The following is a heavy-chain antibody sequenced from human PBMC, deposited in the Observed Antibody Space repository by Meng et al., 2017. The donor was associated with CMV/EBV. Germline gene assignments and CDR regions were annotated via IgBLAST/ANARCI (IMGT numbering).Heavy chain of an antibody. J-gene: IGHJ3*01. CDR3: ARFLNSRVWSYNGNDAFDL. D-gene: IGHD3-3*01. CDR1: GFTFGDYG. Sequence: GGSLRLSCTGSGFTFGDYGMSWVRQAPGRGLEWLGFIRAKVYGGTTEYAASVKGMFTISRDDSRNVAFLQMSSLKSEDSAVYYCARFLNSRVWSYNGNDAFDLWGQGTMVTVSS. V-gene: IGHV3-49*04. CDR2: IRAKVYGGTT.